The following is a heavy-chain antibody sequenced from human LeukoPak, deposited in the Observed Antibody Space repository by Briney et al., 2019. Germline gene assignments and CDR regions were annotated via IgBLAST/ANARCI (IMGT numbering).Heavy chain of an antibody. CDR2: MNPKTGNT. CDR1: GYTFSNHD. Sequence: ASVKVSCKASGYTFSNHDINWVRQAAGQGLEWMGWMNPKTGNTGFSQKFQGRVTITRDTSISTAYMELSRLTSEDTGVYYCTRGLPRDGLVVIAAANEYWGQGSLVTVSS. CDR3: TRGLPRDGLVVIAAANEY. J-gene: IGHJ4*02. V-gene: IGHV1-8*03. D-gene: IGHD2-2*01.